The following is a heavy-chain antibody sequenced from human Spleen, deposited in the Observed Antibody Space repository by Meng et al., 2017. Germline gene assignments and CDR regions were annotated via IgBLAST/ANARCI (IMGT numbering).Heavy chain of an antibody. CDR3: ARDMCTSTSCYRTDGFDI. J-gene: IGHJ3*02. CDR2: ISNGGGST. D-gene: IGHD2-2*01. CDR1: GFTFSSYA. V-gene: IGHV3-23*01. Sequence: GESLKISCAASGFTFSSYAMRWVRQAPGKGLEWVSTISNGGGSTSYADSVKGRFTISRDNSKNTLYLQMNSLRDEDTAVYYCARDMCTSTSCYRTDGFDIWGQGTMVTVSS.